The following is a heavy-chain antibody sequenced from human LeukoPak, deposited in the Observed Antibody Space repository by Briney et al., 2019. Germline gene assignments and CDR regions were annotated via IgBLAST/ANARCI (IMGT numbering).Heavy chain of an antibody. CDR3: ARDLLPPATVAATGDAFDI. V-gene: IGHV3-48*01. CDR1: GFTFSSYS. CDR2: ISSGSSTI. J-gene: IGHJ3*02. D-gene: IGHD6-19*01. Sequence: GGSLRLSCAASGFTFSSYSMNWVRQAPGKGLEWVSYISSGSSTIYYADSVKGRFTISRDNAKNSLYLQMNSLRAEDTAVYYCARDLLPPATVAATGDAFDIWGQGTMVTVSS.